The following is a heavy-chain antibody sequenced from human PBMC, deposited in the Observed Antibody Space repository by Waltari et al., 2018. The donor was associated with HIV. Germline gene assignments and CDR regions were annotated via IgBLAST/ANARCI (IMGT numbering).Heavy chain of an antibody. J-gene: IGHJ6*02. V-gene: IGHV3-73*01. CDR1: GFTFSGSA. CDR3: TRHEVVVPAEGYYYYGMDV. CDR2: IRSKANSYAT. Sequence: EVQLVESGGGLVQPGGSLKLSCAASGFTFSGSAMHWVRQASGKGLEWVGRIRSKANSYATAYAASVKGRFTISRDDSKNTAYLQMNSLKTEDTAVYYCTRHEVVVPAEGYYYYGMDVWGQGTTVTVSS. D-gene: IGHD2-2*01.